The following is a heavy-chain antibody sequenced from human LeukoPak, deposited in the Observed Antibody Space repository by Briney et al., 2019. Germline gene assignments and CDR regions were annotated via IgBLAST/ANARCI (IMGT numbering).Heavy chain of an antibody. V-gene: IGHV3-23*01. CDR3: AKARTPYTSGFDD. D-gene: IGHD6-19*01. Sequence: GGSLRLSCAVYGFTFTDYAIGWVRQAAGRVLGWASTISASGSITYYADSVRGRFTTSRGNSKNTLSLQMSSLIAEDTAVYYCAKARTPYTSGFDDCGQGTLVAVSS. CDR1: GFTFTDYA. CDR2: ISASGSIT. J-gene: IGHJ4*02.